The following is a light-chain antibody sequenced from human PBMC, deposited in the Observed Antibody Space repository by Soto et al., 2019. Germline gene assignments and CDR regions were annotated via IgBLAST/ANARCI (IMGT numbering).Light chain of an antibody. CDR2: STS. V-gene: IGKV1-39*01. CDR1: QDIFDW. Sequence: DIQMTQSPSTLSASVGDRVSITCRASQDIFDWLAWYQQKPGKAPKLLIYSTSNLQSGVPSGFSGSGSGTNFSLTISNLQPEDFATYYCQQSFSVPPTFGQGTRLEIK. J-gene: IGKJ5*01. CDR3: QQSFSVPPT.